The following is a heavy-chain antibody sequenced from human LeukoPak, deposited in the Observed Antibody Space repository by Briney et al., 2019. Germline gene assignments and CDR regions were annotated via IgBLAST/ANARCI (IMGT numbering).Heavy chain of an antibody. V-gene: IGHV3-7*01. CDR3: ARFNNYYEEY. CDR1: GFTFSSYW. CDR2: IKQDGSEK. J-gene: IGHJ4*02. Sequence: GGSLRLSCAASGFTFSSYWISWVRQAPGKGLEWVANIKQDGSEKYYVDSVKGRFTISRDNAKNSLYLQMNSLRAEDTAVYYCARFNNYYEEYWGQGTLVTVSS. D-gene: IGHD3-22*01.